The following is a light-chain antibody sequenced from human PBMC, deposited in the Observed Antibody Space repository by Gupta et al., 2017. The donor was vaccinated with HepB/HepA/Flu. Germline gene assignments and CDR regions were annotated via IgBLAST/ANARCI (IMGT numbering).Light chain of an antibody. J-gene: IGKJ1*01. CDR3: QQSDSTPRT. CDR2: AAS. CDR1: QSISNY. V-gene: IGKV1-39*01. Sequence: DIPMTPSPSSLSASVGDRVTITCRASQSISNYLNWYQQKPGKAPKLLIYAASSLQSGVPSRFSGSGSGTDFTLTISRLQPEDFATYYCQQSDSTPRTFGQGTKVEIK.